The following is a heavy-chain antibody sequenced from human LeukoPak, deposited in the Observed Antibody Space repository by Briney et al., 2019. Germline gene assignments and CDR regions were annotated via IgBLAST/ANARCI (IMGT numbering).Heavy chain of an antibody. CDR2: IKQDGSEK. Sequence: PGRSLRPSCAASGFTFSSYWMSWVRQAPGKGLEWVANIKQDGSEKNYVDSVKGRFTISRDNAKNSLYLQMNSLRGEDTAVYYCARAGKEWFGELGFDYWGQGTLVTVSS. V-gene: IGHV3-7*01. CDR3: ARAGKEWFGELGFDY. J-gene: IGHJ4*02. D-gene: IGHD3-10*01. CDR1: GFTFSSYW.